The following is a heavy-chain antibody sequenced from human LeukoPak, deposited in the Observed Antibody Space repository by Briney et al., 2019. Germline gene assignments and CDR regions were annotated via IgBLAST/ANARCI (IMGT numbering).Heavy chain of an antibody. CDR1: GDAISSFY. V-gene: IGHV4-59*13. CDR2: IHYGST. J-gene: IGHJ3*01. Sequence: SETLSLTCTVSGDAISSFYWNWIRQPPGKALEWIGCIHYGSTEYTPSIESRVTISVDTSKNQFSLKLTSVTAADTAVYYCARVGAGGPRRALDVWGQGTMVTVSS. CDR3: ARVGAGGPRRALDV. D-gene: IGHD6-13*01.